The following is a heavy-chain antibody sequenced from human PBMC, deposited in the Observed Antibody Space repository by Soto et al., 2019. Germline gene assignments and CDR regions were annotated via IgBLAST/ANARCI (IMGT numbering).Heavy chain of an antibody. CDR1: GYTFPNYG. J-gene: IGHJ1*01. D-gene: IGHD2-21*01. CDR2: ISAYNGNT. Sequence: QVQLVQSGVEVKKPGASVKVSCKASGYTFPNYGINWVRQAPGQGLEWMGWISAYNGNTDYAQKLQGRVTMTTDTSTSTAYMEVTNLRSDATAVYYCARHVIPYCGTDRYPGDVQHWGQGTLVIVPS. CDR3: ARHVIPYCGTDRYPGDVQH. V-gene: IGHV1-18*04.